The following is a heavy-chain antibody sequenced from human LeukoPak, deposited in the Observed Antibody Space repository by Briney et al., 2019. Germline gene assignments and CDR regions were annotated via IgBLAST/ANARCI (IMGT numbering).Heavy chain of an antibody. Sequence: GGSLRLSCAASGFTFSSYAMSWVRQAPGKGLEWVSAISGSGGSTYYADSVKGRFTISRDNSKNTLYLQMNSLRAEDTAVYYCAKVPKQLPAAGYFQHWGQGTLVTVSS. CDR2: ISGSGGST. V-gene: IGHV3-23*01. CDR3: AKVPKQLPAAGYFQH. D-gene: IGHD2-2*01. CDR1: GFTFSSYA. J-gene: IGHJ1*01.